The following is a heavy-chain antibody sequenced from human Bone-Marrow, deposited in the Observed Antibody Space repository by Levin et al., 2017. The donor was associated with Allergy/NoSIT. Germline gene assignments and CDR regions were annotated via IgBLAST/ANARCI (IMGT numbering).Heavy chain of an antibody. CDR1: GYVFSSYG. J-gene: IGHJ4*02. CDR2: ISHDGSNK. Sequence: SCAASGYVFSSYGIHWVRQAPGKGLEWVAFISHDGSNKDYLGSVKGRFSVTRDNSKNMVSLQMSSLEAEDTALYFCAKEYFFFDVSGYFDSWGQGALVTVSA. V-gene: IGHV3-30*19. D-gene: IGHD3-9*01. CDR3: AKEYFFFDVSGYFDS.